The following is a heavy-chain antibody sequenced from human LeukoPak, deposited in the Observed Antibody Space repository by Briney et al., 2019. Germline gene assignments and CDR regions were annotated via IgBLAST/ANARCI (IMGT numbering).Heavy chain of an antibody. D-gene: IGHD2-15*01. CDR3: ARGAYCSGGSCYSSSVWGSFWFDP. J-gene: IGHJ5*02. CDR2: IIPTFGTA. Sequence: ASVKVSCKASGGTFSSYAISWVRQAPGQGLEWMGGIIPTFGTAIYAQKFQGRVTITADESTSTAYMELSSLRSEDTAVYYCARGAYCSGGSCYSSSVWGSFWFDPWGQGTLVTVSS. CDR1: GGTFSSYA. V-gene: IGHV1-69*01.